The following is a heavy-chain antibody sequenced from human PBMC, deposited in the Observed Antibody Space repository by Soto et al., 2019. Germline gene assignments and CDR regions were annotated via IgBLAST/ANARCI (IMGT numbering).Heavy chain of an antibody. CDR2: IYYSGST. V-gene: IGHV4-30-4*01. Sequence: SETLSLTCTVSGGSISSGDYYWSWIRQPPGKGLEWIGYIYYSGSTYYNPSLKSRVTISVDTSKNQFSLKLSSVTAADTAVYYCARDRSHYQWLRSSYYYYYGMDVWGQGTTVTVSS. D-gene: IGHD5-12*01. J-gene: IGHJ6*02. CDR3: ARDRSHYQWLRSSYYYYYGMDV. CDR1: GGSISSGDYY.